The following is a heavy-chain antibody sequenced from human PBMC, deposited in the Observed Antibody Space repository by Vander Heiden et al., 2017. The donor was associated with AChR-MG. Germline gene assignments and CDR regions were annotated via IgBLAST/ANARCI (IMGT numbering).Heavy chain of an antibody. V-gene: IGHV4-34*01. CDR2: INHSGST. Sequence: QVQLQQWGAGLLKPSETLSPTCAGYGGSFSGYYWSWIRQPPGKGLEWIGEINHSGSTNYNPSLKSRVTISVDTSKNQFSLKLSSVTAADTAVYYCAKGGGWLQTWGQGTLVTVSS. J-gene: IGHJ4*02. CDR1: GGSFSGYY. D-gene: IGHD5-12*01. CDR3: AKGGGWLQT.